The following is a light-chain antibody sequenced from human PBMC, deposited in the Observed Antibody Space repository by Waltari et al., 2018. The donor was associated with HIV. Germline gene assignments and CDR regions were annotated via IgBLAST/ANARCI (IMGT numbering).Light chain of an antibody. CDR2: DAS. Sequence: EIVLTQSPATLSLSPGERATLSCRTSQSVSSYLAWYQQKPGQPPRLLIYDASNRATGIPARFSGRVSGTDFTLTITSLEPEDFAVYYCQQRANWPLTFGGGTKVEIK. CDR3: QQRANWPLT. V-gene: IGKV3-11*01. CDR1: QSVSSY. J-gene: IGKJ4*01.